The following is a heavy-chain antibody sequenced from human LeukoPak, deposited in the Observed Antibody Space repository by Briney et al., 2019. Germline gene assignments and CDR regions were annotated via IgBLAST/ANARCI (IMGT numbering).Heavy chain of an antibody. J-gene: IGHJ4*02. D-gene: IGHD2/OR15-2a*01. CDR3: ATSPTCRTFNCHSRFLES. CDR1: GFTFSSYE. V-gene: IGHV3-21*06. CDR2: ISYNSYYI. Sequence: PGGSLRLSCAASGFTFSSYEMNWVRQTPGKGLEWLSAISYNSYYIHYRDSVKGRFIISRDNAENSLYLQMNGLRAEDTALYYCATSPTCRTFNCHSRFLESWGQGTLVTVSS.